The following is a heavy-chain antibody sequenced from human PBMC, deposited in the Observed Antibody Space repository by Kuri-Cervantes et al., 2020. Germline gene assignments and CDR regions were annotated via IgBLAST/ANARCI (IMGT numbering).Heavy chain of an antibody. J-gene: IGHJ4*02. CDR1: GGSISSSSYY. D-gene: IGHD1-26*01. Sequence: ESLKISCTVSGGSISSSSYYWGWIRQPPGKGLEWIGSIYYSGSTYYNPSLKSRVTISVDTSKNQFSLKLSSVTAADTAVYYCARGGGVGATGLDYFDYWGQGTLVTVSS. CDR2: IYYSGST. V-gene: IGHV4-39*07. CDR3: ARGGGVGATGLDYFDY.